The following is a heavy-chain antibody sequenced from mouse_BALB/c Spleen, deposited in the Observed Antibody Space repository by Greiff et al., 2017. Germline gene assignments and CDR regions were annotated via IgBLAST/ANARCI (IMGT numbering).Heavy chain of an antibody. CDR3: ARQYGNYFDY. CDR1: GFAFSSYD. Sequence: EVHLVESGGGLVKPGGSLKLSCAASGFAFSSYDMSWVRQTPEKRLEWVAYISSGGGSTYYPDTVKGRFTISRDNAKNTLYLQMSSLKSEDTAMYYCARQYGNYFDYWGQGTTLTVSS. V-gene: IGHV5-12-1*01. J-gene: IGHJ2*01. CDR2: ISSGGGST. D-gene: IGHD2-10*02.